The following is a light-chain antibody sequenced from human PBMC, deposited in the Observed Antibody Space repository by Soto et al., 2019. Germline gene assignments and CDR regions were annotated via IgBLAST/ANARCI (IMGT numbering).Light chain of an antibody. CDR1: QGIRND. J-gene: IGKJ1*01. Sequence: AIQMTQSPSSLSASVGDRVTITCRASQGIRNDLGWYQQNPGKAPKLLIYAASSLQSGVPSRFSGSGSGTDFTLTISSLQPEDFANYYCLQDYNYPPTFGQGTKVEIK. V-gene: IGKV1-6*01. CDR2: AAS. CDR3: LQDYNYPPT.